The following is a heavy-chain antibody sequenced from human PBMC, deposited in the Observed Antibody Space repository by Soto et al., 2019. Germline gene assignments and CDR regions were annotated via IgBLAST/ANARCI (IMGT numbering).Heavy chain of an antibody. V-gene: IGHV1-69*06. Sequence: QEEFVPSGAEVKKPGSSVNVSCKASGGTFASYSITWVRQAHGHRLEWMGEIIPLLKTVNYAQKFQGRVTITGDRSTSTVYMALSRLRSDDTAVYYCARDPVDLFGYMDVWGHGTTVTVS. CDR3: ARDPVDLFGYMDV. D-gene: IGHD6-25*01. J-gene: IGHJ6*02. CDR1: GGTFASYS. CDR2: IIPLLKTV.